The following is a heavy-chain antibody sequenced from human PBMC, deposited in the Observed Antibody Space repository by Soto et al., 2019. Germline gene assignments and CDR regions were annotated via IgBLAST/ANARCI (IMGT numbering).Heavy chain of an antibody. CDR3: AGGRAAGNPHHQRMDV. J-gene: IGHJ6*02. CDR1: GFTFSSYS. CDR2: ISSSSSTI. D-gene: IGHD6-13*01. Sequence: GGSLRLSCAASGFTFSSYSMNWVRQAPGKGLEWVSYISSSSSTIYYADSVKGRFTISRDNAKNSLYLQMNSLRDEDTAVYYCAGGRAAGNPHHQRMDVWGQGTTVTVSS. V-gene: IGHV3-48*02.